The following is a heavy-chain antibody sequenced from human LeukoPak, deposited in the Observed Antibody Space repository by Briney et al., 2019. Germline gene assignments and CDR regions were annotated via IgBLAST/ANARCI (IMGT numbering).Heavy chain of an antibody. CDR1: GSSITSVSHY. Sequence: PSETLSLTCTISGSSITSVSHYWGWIRQPPGKGLEWIGDIYYTGSTYYSPSLRSRVTMSVDTSKNQFSLKLSSVTAADTAVYYCARETGNCSGGSCYIDHWGQGTLVTVSS. V-gene: IGHV4-39*07. CDR2: IYYTGST. D-gene: IGHD2-15*01. CDR3: ARETGNCSGGSCYIDH. J-gene: IGHJ4*02.